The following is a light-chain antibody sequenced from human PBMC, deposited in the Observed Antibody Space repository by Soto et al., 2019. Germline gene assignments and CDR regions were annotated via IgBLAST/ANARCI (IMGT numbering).Light chain of an antibody. CDR2: GAS. Sequence: EIVLTQSPSTLSLSPGVRSNLSCRASQSVSKNYLAWYQQKPGQAPRLLIYGASNRATGIPDRLSGSWSGTEFTLTISRMEPEDSAVYYCQQYGSSGTFGHGTKVDIK. V-gene: IGKV3-20*01. CDR1: QSVSKNY. J-gene: IGKJ1*01. CDR3: QQYGSSGT.